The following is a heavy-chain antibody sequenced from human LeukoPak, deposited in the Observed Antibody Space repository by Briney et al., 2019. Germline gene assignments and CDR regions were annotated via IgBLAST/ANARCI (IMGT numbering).Heavy chain of an antibody. V-gene: IGHV3-30*02. Sequence: SGGSLRLSCAASGFTFSSYGMHWVRQAPGKGLEWVAFIRYDGSNKYYADSVKGRFTISRDNSKNTPYLQMNSLRAEDTAVYYCAKLSIGITIFGVVIPDVMDYWGQGTLVTVSS. CDR2: IRYDGSNK. D-gene: IGHD3-3*01. J-gene: IGHJ4*02. CDR3: AKLSIGITIFGVVIPDVMDY. CDR1: GFTFSSYG.